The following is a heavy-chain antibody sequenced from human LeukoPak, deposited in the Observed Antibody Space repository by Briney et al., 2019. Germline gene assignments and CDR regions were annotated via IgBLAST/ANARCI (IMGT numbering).Heavy chain of an antibody. J-gene: IGHJ4*02. V-gene: IGHV1-3*01. CDR3: ARGFPDYYDSSGYYDY. CDR1: GYTFTSYA. D-gene: IGHD3-22*01. CDR2: INAGNGNT. Sequence: GASVKVSCKASGYTFTSYAMHWVRQAPGQRLEWMGWINAGNGNTKYSQKFQGRVTITRDTSASTAYMELSSLRSEDTAVYYCARGFPDYYDSSGYYDYWGQGTLVTVVS.